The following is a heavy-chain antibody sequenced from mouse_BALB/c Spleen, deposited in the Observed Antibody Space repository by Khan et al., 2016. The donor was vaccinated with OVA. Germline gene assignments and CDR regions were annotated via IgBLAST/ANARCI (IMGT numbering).Heavy chain of an antibody. J-gene: IGHJ3*01. CDR2: IKPYNDYT. CDR1: GYTFSNHH. D-gene: IGHD2-14*01. V-gene: IGHV1S26*01. Sequence: QVQLQQSGADLVRPGHSVKISCKVFGYTFSNHHINWVQQRPGQGLDWIGYIKPYNDYTNYNQKYKGQATFTVDKSSSTAYMEPSSLTAEHSAASCCAGAGTVRRYAWCSYWGHGTLVTVSA. CDR3: AGAGTVRRYAWCSY.